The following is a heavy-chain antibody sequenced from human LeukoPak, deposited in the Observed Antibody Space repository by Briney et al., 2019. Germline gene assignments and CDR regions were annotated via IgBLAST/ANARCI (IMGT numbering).Heavy chain of an antibody. J-gene: IGHJ4*02. CDR2: ISSSSSYI. CDR1: GFTFSSYS. D-gene: IGHD2-15*01. V-gene: IGHV3-21*01. CDR3: ARGGRAVVAASFDY. Sequence: GGSLRLSCAAFGFTFSSYSMNWVRQAPGKGLEWVSSISSSSSYIYYADSVKGRFTISRDNAKNSLYLQMNSLRAEDTAVYYCARGGRAVVAASFDYWGQGTLVTVSS.